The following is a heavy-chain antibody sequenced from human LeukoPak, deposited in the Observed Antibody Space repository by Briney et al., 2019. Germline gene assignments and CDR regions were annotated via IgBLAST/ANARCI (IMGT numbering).Heavy chain of an antibody. CDR2: MNPNSGNT. J-gene: IGHJ4*02. CDR1: GYTFTSYD. Sequence: GASVKVSCKASGYTFTSYDINWVRQATGQGLEWMGWMNPNSGNTGYAQKFQGRVTITRNTSISTAYMELSRLRSDDTAVYYCARALRVWGSYRYTGIGNWGQGTLVTVSS. V-gene: IGHV1-8*03. D-gene: IGHD3-16*02. CDR3: ARALRVWGSYRYTGIGN.